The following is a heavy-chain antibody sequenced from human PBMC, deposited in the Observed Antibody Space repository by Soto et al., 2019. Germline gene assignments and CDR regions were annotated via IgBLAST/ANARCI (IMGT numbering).Heavy chain of an antibody. CDR1: GYTFTSYA. J-gene: IGHJ3*02. D-gene: IGHD3-10*01. CDR2: INAGNGNT. CDR3: ARTSLRFGEIRGANAFDI. Sequence: ASVKVSCKASGYTFTSYAMHWVRQAPGQRLEWMGWINAGNGNTKYSQKFQGRVTITRDTSASTAYMELSSLRSEDTAVYYCARTSLRFGEIRGANAFDIWGRGTMVTVSS. V-gene: IGHV1-3*01.